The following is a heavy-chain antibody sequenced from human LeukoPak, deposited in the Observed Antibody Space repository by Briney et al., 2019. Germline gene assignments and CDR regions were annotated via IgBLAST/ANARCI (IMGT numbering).Heavy chain of an antibody. V-gene: IGHV3-23*01. D-gene: IGHD4-17*01. CDR1: GFTFTSYG. CDR2: ITGSGGST. J-gene: IGHJ6*02. CDR3: ARALDYGFYYYGMDV. Sequence: GGSLRLSCAASGFTFTSYGMSWVRQAPGKGLEWVSTITGSGGSTYYADSVKGRFTISRDNSKNTLFLQMNSLRAEDTAVYYCARALDYGFYYYGMDVWGQGTTVTVSS.